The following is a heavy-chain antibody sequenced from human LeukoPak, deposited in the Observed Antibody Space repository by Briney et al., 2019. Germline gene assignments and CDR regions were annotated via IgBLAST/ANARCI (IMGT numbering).Heavy chain of an antibody. CDR3: ARGWDYDSGGRPTAYVY. Sequence: SVKVSCKASGGTFSSCAISWVRQAPGQGLEWMGGIIPIFGTANYAQKFQGKVTITADESTSTAYMELSSLRSEDTAVYYCARGWDYDSGGRPTAYVYWGQGTLVSVSS. V-gene: IGHV1-69*13. J-gene: IGHJ4*02. CDR2: IIPIFGTA. CDR1: GGTFSSCA. D-gene: IGHD3-22*01.